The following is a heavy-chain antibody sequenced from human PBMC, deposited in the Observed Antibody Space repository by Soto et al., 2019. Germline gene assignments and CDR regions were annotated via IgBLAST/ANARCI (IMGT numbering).Heavy chain of an antibody. CDR1: GYTFFSYG. V-gene: IGHV1-18*01. CDR3: ARTTIAAGGQRNDY. Sequence: APVKVSCKATGYTFFSYGFTWVRHAPGQGLEGMGWISAYNCNTNYAQRLQARVTLTTDTSTRTAYMELWSLRSDDTAVYYCARTTIAAGGQRNDYWGQRTLVTVSS. J-gene: IGHJ4*02. CDR2: ISAYNCNT. D-gene: IGHD6-13*01.